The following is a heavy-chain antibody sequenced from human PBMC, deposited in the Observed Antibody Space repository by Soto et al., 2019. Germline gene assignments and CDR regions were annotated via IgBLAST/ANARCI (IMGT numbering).Heavy chain of an antibody. CDR2: INSDGSSI. D-gene: IGHD3-10*01. V-gene: IGHV3-74*01. CDR1: GFTFSSYW. J-gene: IGHJ4*02. Sequence: EVQLVESGGGLVQPGGSLRLSCAASGFTFSSYWMHWVRQAPGKGLVWVARINSDGSSISYADSVKGRLTISRDNAKNTLYLQMNSLRDEDTAVYYCAKRTSMSGNYYFDYWGQGILVTVSS. CDR3: AKRTSMSGNYYFDY.